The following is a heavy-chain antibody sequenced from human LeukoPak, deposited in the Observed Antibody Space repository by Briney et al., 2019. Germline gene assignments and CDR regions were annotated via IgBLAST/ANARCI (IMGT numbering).Heavy chain of an antibody. CDR2: IYYSGST. CDR3: ARFYYVDASGWFDP. Sequence: PSETLSLTCTLSGGSISSYYWSWIRQPPGKGLEWIGYIYYSGSTTYNPSLRSRVTISVDTSKNQFSLKLSSVTAADTAMYYCARFYYVDASGWFDPWGQGTPVTVSS. V-gene: IGHV4-59*01. J-gene: IGHJ5*02. CDR1: GGSISSYY. D-gene: IGHD3-22*01.